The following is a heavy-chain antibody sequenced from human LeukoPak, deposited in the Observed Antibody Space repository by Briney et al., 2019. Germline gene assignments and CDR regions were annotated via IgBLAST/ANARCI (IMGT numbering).Heavy chain of an antibody. CDR2: ISGSGGST. J-gene: IGHJ4*02. CDR1: GFTFSSYA. D-gene: IGHD2-15*01. CDR3: AKDHDVVVVAATPTIDY. Sequence: QAGGSLRLSCAASGFTFSSYAMSWVRQAPGKGLEWVSAISGSGGSTYYADSVKGRFTISRDNSKNTLYLQMNSLRAEDTAVYYCAKDHDVVVVAATPTIDYWCQGTLVTVSS. V-gene: IGHV3-23*01.